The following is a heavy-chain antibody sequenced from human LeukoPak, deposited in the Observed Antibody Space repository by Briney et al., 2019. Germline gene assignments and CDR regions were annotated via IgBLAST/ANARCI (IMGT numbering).Heavy chain of an antibody. Sequence: PGGSLRLSCAASGFTVSSYGMTWVRQAPGKGLEWISAFSATDGSAQYAESVEGRFTISRDNSKNSLYLQMNSLRDEDTAVYYCAKARIASAGTGAFDVWGQGTMVTVSS. J-gene: IGHJ3*01. CDR1: GFTVSSYG. V-gene: IGHV3-23*01. CDR2: FSATDGSA. CDR3: AKARIASAGTGAFDV. D-gene: IGHD6-13*01.